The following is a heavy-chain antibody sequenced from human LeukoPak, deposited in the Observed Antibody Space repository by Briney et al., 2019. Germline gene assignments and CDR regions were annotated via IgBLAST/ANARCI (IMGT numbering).Heavy chain of an antibody. CDR3: ARDRHSGNYYLDF. Sequence: GASVKVSCKASGYTFTSYYIHWVRQAPGQGLEWMGWINPNNGGTNYAQKFQGWVTMTRDTSISTAYMELNRLRSDDTAVYYCARDRHSGNYYLDFWGQGTLVTVSS. V-gene: IGHV1-2*04. J-gene: IGHJ4*02. D-gene: IGHD1-26*01. CDR1: GYTFTSYY. CDR2: INPNNGGT.